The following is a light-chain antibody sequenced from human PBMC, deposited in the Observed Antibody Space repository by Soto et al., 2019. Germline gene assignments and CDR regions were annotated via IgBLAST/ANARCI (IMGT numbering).Light chain of an antibody. Sequence: QSALTHPPSASGSPGQSVTISCTGTSSDVGAYDYVSWYQQLPVKAPELIIYEVNQRPSGVPDRFSGSKSGNTASRTVSGLQVEDEDDYDCNSYSGSSNFVVFGTGTKLTVL. CDR3: NSYSGSSNFVV. CDR2: EVN. V-gene: IGLV2-8*01. J-gene: IGLJ1*01. CDR1: SSDVGAYDY.